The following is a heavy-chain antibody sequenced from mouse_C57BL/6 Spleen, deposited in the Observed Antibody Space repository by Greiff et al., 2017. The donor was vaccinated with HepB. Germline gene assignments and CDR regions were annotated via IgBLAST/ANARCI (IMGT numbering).Heavy chain of an antibody. J-gene: IGHJ3*01. CDR3: ASPYETWCAY. V-gene: IGHV3-6*01. CDR2: ISYDGSN. Sequence: EVQVVESGPGLVKPSQSLSLTCSVTGYSITSGYYWNWIRQFPGNKLEWMGYISYDGSNNYNPSLKNRISITRDTSKNQFFLKLNSVTTEDTATYYCASPYETWCAYWGQGTLVTVSA. D-gene: IGHD1-1*01. CDR1: GYSITSGYY.